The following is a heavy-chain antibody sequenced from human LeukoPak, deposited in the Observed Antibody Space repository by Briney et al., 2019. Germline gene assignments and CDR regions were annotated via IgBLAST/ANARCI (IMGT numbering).Heavy chain of an antibody. V-gene: IGHV3-23*01. CDR3: AKGGHVVVVATFEH. Sequence: GGSLRLSCAASGFTFNTYGMSWVRQAPGKGLEWVSAISGSGGSTYYADSVKGRFTISRDNSKNTLYLQLNSLRAEDTAVYYCAKGGHVVVVATFEHWGRGTLVTVSS. J-gene: IGHJ4*02. D-gene: IGHD2-15*01. CDR2: ISGSGGST. CDR1: GFTFNTYG.